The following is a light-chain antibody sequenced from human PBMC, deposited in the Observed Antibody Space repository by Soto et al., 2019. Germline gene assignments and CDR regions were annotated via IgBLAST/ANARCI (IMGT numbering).Light chain of an antibody. CDR3: QQYNSYSPYT. Sequence: DIQMTQSPSTLSASIGDRVTITCRASQSISSWLAWYQQKSGKAPKLLIYDASSLESGVPSRFSGSGSGTEFTLTISSLQPDDFATYSCQQYNSYSPYTFGQGTKLEIK. J-gene: IGKJ2*01. V-gene: IGKV1-5*01. CDR1: QSISSW. CDR2: DAS.